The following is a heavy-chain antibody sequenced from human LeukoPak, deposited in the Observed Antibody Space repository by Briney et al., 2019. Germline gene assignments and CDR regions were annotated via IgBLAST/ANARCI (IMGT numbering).Heavy chain of an antibody. CDR1: GGSISSSSYY. CDR2: INHSGST. CDR3: ARGQRGYSYGSMDFDY. V-gene: IGHV4-39*07. D-gene: IGHD5-18*01. Sequence: SETLSLTCTVSGGSISSSSYYWGWIRQPPGKGLEWIGEINHSGSTNYNPSLKSRVTISVDTSKNQFSLKLSSVTAADTAVYYCARGQRGYSYGSMDFDYWGQGTLVTVSS. J-gene: IGHJ4*02.